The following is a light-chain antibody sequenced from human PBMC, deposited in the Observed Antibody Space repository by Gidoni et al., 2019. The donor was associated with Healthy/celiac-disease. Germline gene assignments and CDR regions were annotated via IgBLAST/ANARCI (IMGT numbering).Light chain of an antibody. CDR3: QQYNSYPIT. J-gene: IGKJ5*01. CDR1: QGIRSW. Sequence: DIQMTQSPSSLSASVGDRVTITCRASQGIRSWLAWYQQKPEKDPKSLIYAASSLQSGVPSRFSGSGSGTDFTLTISSLQPEDFATYYCQQYNSYPITFXXXTRLEIK. CDR2: AAS. V-gene: IGKV1D-16*01.